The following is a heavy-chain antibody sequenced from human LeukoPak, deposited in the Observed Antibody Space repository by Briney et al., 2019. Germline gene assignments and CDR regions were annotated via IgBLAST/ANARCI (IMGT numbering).Heavy chain of an antibody. J-gene: IGHJ6*02. CDR2: ISAYNGNT. V-gene: IGHV1-18*01. D-gene: IGHD2-2*01. Sequence: ASVKVSCKASGYTFTSYGISWVRQAPRQGLEWMGWISAYNGNTNYAQKLQGRVTMTTDTSTSTAYMELRSLRSDDTAVYYCARQSRVPAASYYYYGMDVWGQGTTVTVSS. CDR3: ARQSRVPAASYYYYGMDV. CDR1: GYTFTSYG.